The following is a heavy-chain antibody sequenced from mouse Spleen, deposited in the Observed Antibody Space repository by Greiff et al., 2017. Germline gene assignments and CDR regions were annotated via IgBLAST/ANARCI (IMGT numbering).Heavy chain of an antibody. Sequence: VQLQESGAELVKPGASVKLSCKASGYTFTEYTIHWVKQRPGQGLEWIGWFYPGSGSIKYNEKFKDKATLTADKSSSAVYMELSRLTSEDSAVYFCARHEDAGEAFDYWGQGTTLTVSS. V-gene: IGHV1-62-2*01. CDR3: ARHEDAGEAFDY. CDR1: GYTFTEYT. J-gene: IGHJ2*01. CDR2: FYPGSGSI.